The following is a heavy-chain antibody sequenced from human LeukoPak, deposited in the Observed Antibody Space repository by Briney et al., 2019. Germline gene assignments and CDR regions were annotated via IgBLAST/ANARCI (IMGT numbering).Heavy chain of an antibody. CDR1: GYNFASYW. CDR2: IYPGDSDV. CDR3: ARHSGYNWNDPDPFDF. D-gene: IGHD1-1*01. J-gene: IGHJ4*02. Sequence: GESLKISCQGSGYNFASYWIGWVRRMPGKGLEWMGIIYPGDSDVKYSPSFEGQVTISADKSINTAYLRWSSLKASDTAIYYCARHSGYNWNDPDPFDFWGQGTLVTVSS. V-gene: IGHV5-51*01.